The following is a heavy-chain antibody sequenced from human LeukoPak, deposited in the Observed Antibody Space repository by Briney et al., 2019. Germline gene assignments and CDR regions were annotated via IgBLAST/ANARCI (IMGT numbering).Heavy chain of an antibody. J-gene: IGHJ4*02. CDR2: ISSSSSTI. CDR3: ARCFRNDYVWGSYRYGVDY. V-gene: IGHV3-48*01. Sequence: GGSLRLSCAASGFTFSSYSMNWVRQAPGKGLEWISYISSSSSTIYYADSVKGRFTISRDNAKNSLYLQMNSLRAEDTAVYYCARCFRNDYVWGSYRYGVDYWGQGTLVTVPS. CDR1: GFTFSSYS. D-gene: IGHD3-16*02.